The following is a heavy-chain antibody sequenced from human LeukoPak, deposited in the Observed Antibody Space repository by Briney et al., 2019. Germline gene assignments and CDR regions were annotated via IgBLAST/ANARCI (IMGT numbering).Heavy chain of an antibody. Sequence: ASVTVSCKASGYIFIDHYMHWVRQAPGQGLEWMGWINPDSGATNYAQKFQGGVTMTRDPSISTAYMELSGLRSDDTVVYYCARTGDPAYDAFDIWGQGTLVTVSS. V-gene: IGHV1-2*02. J-gene: IGHJ3*02. CDR3: ARTGDPAYDAFDI. CDR1: GYIFIDHY. CDR2: INPDSGAT. D-gene: IGHD7-27*01.